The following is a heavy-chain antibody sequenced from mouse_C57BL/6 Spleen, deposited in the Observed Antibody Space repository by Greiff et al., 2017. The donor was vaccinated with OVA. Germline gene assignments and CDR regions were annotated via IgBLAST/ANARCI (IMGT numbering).Heavy chain of an antibody. V-gene: IGHV1-69*01. CDR3: ARPYYYGSSVYAMDY. CDR1: GYTFTSYW. D-gene: IGHD1-1*01. Sequence: VKLQESGAELVMPGASVKLSCKASGYTFTSYWMHWVKQRPGQGLEWIGEIDPSDSYTNYNQKFKGKSTLTVDKSSSTAYMQLSSLTSEDSAVYYCARPYYYGSSVYAMDYWGQGTSVTVSS. J-gene: IGHJ4*01. CDR2: IDPSDSYT.